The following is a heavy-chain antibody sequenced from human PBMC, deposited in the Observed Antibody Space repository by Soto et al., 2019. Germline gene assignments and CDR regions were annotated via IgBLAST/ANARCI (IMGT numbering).Heavy chain of an antibody. V-gene: IGHV1-3*01. CDR2: INAGNGNT. CDR3: ARVPNCDSSGCYSYFDL. Sequence: ASVKVSCKASGYTFTSYAMHWVRQAPGQRLECMGWINAGNGNTKYSQKFQGRVTITRDTSASTAYMELSSLRSEDTAVYYCARVPNCDSSGCYSYFDLWGQGALVTVSS. CDR1: GYTFTSYA. J-gene: IGHJ4*02. D-gene: IGHD3-22*01.